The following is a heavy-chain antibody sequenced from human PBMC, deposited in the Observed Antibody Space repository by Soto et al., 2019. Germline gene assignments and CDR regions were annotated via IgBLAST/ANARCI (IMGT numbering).Heavy chain of an antibody. V-gene: IGHV3-11*05. CDR2: ISSSSSYT. J-gene: IGHJ3*02. CDR3: AREGGDYEFAFDI. D-gene: IGHD4-17*01. Sequence: QVQLVESGGGLVKPGGSLRLSCAASVFTFSDYYMSWIRQAPGKGLEWVSYISSSSSYTNYADSVKGRFTISRDNAKNSLYLQMNSLRAEDTAVYYCAREGGDYEFAFDIWGQGTMVTVSS. CDR1: VFTFSDYY.